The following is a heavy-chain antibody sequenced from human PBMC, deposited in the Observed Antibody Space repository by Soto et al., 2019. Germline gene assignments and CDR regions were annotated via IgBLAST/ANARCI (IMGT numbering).Heavy chain of an antibody. V-gene: IGHV3-74*01. Sequence: PGGSLRLSCAASGFTFSSYWMHWVRQAPGKGLVWVSRINSDGSSTSYADSVKGRFTISRDNAKNTLYLQMHSLRAEDTAVYYCARGGYSRNFDYWGQGTLVTVSS. CDR2: INSDGSST. CDR3: ARGGYSRNFDY. J-gene: IGHJ4*02. CDR1: GFTFSSYW. D-gene: IGHD5-12*01.